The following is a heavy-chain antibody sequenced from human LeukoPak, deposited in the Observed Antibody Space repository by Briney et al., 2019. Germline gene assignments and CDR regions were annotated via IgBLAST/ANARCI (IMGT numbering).Heavy chain of an antibody. J-gene: IGHJ4*02. CDR3: AKDRQRWLQSFSFDY. V-gene: IGHV3-9*01. Sequence: GGSLRLSCAASGFTFEGYAMHWVRQAPGQGLEWDSGISWNSGSIGYADSVKGRFTISRDNAKNSLYLQMNSLRAEDTALYYRAKDRQRWLQSFSFDYWGQGTLVTVSS. D-gene: IGHD5-24*01. CDR2: ISWNSGSI. CDR1: GFTFEGYA.